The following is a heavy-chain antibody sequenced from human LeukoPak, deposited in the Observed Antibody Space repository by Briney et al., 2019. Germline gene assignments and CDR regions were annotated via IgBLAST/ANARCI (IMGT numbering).Heavy chain of an antibody. J-gene: IGHJ6*04. Sequence: PGGSLRLSCAASGFTFTDYYMSWIRQAPGKGLEWVSYISSGSSSTNYADSVKGRFTISRDNTKNSLYLQMNSLRAEDTAVYYCARDLTASSWDYYYGMDVWGKGTTVTVSS. CDR1: GFTFTDYY. CDR3: ARDLTASSWDYYYGMDV. CDR2: ISSGSSST. D-gene: IGHD6-13*01. V-gene: IGHV3-11*06.